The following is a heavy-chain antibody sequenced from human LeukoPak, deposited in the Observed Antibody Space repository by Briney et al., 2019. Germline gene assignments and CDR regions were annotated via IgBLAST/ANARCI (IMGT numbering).Heavy chain of an antibody. J-gene: IGHJ4*02. D-gene: IGHD3-9*01. V-gene: IGHV3-43*01. CDR3: SKGHYDVLTGYLFDY. Sequence: GGSLRLSCVASGFTFDDYTMHWIRQAPGKGLERVSLISLDATTTYYADSVKGRFNISRDNSKNSLYLQMDSLRTEDTAFYYCSKGHYDVLTGYLFDYWGQGTLVTVSP. CDR1: GFTFDDYT. CDR2: ISLDATTT.